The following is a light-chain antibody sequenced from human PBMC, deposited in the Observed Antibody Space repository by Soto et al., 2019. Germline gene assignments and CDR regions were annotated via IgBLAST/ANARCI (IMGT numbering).Light chain of an antibody. CDR2: KVD. CDR1: SSDLGGLNY. CDR3: SSYTTVPSPQWV. Sequence: QSALTQPASVSGSPGQSITIPCSGRSSDLGGLNYDSWYQQHPGKVPKLIIYKVDNRPSGISDRFSASKSGNTASLTISGLQAEDEAHYYCSSYTTVPSPQWVFAGGTKLTVL. V-gene: IGLV2-14*01. J-gene: IGLJ3*02.